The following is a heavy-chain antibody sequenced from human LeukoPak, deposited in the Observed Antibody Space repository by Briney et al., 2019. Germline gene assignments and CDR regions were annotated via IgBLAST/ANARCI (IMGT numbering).Heavy chain of an antibody. V-gene: IGHV4-39*07. D-gene: IGHD2-2*01. CDR2: IYYSGST. CDR3: ARDEGSSYPFDY. CDR1: GGSISSSSYY. J-gene: IGHJ4*02. Sequence: SETLSLTCTVSGGSISSSSYYWGWIRQPPGKGLEWIGSIYYSGSTYYNPSLKSRVTISVDTSKNQFSLNLSSVTAADTAVYFCARDEGSSYPFDYWGQGTLVTVSS.